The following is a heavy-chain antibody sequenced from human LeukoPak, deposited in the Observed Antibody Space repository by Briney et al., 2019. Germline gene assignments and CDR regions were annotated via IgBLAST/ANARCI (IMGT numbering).Heavy chain of an antibody. D-gene: IGHD3-10*01. Sequence: PGGSLRLSCAASGFTFSSYSMNWVRQAPGKGLEWVSSISSSSSYIYYADSVKGRFTISRDNAKNSLYLQMNSLRAEDTAVYYCARDLSYYGSGSYYDWFDPWGQGTLVTVSS. J-gene: IGHJ5*02. CDR2: ISSSSSYI. CDR1: GFTFSSYS. V-gene: IGHV3-21*01. CDR3: ARDLSYYGSGSYYDWFDP.